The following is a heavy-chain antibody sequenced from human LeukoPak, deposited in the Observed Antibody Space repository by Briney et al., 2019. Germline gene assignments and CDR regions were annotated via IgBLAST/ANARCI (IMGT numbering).Heavy chain of an antibody. CDR3: ARARYSGYDSLYYFDY. J-gene: IGHJ4*02. CDR2: IYSGGST. CDR1: GFTVSSNY. D-gene: IGHD5-12*01. Sequence: GGSLRLSCAASGFTVSSNYMSWVRQAPGKGLEWVSVIYSGGSTYYADSVKGRFTISRDNSKNTLYLQMNSLRAEDTAVYYCARARYSGYDSLYYFDYWGRGTLVTVSS. V-gene: IGHV3-53*01.